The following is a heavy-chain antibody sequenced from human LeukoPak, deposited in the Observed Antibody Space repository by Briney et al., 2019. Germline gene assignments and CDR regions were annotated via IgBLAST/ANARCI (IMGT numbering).Heavy chain of an antibody. D-gene: IGHD6-13*01. V-gene: IGHV1-2*02. CDR3: ARVPRRSIAAAFDY. CDR1: GYTLTDYY. J-gene: IGHJ4*02. Sequence: ASVKVSCKASGYTLTDYYLHWVRQAPGQGLEWMEWINPNSGGTNYAQKFQGRVTMTRDTSISTAYMELSRLRSDDTAVYYCARVPRRSIAAAFDYWGQGTLVTVSS. CDR2: INPNSGGT.